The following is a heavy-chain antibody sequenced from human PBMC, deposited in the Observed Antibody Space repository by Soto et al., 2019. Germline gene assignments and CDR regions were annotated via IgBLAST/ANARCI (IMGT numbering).Heavy chain of an antibody. J-gene: IGHJ6*02. D-gene: IGHD4-4*01. Sequence: QVQLQESGPGLVKPSQTLSLTCTVSGGSISSGGYYWSWIRQHPGKGLEWIGYIYYSGSTYYNPSLKSRVTRSVDTSKNQFSLKLSSVTAADTAVYYCARQGNPYYYGMDVWGQGTTVTVSS. CDR1: GGSISSGGYY. V-gene: IGHV4-31*03. CDR2: IYYSGST. CDR3: ARQGNPYYYGMDV.